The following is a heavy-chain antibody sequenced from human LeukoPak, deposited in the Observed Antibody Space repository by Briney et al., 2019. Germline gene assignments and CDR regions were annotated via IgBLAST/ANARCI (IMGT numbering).Heavy chain of an antibody. D-gene: IGHD1-26*01. V-gene: IGHV1-2*06. CDR1: GYTFTGYY. CDR3: ATVYSGSYFGDFDY. CDR2: INPNSGGT. J-gene: IGHJ4*02. Sequence: ASVKVSCKASGYTFTGYYMHWVRQAPGQGLEWMGRINPNSGGTNYAQKFQGRVTMTRDTSISTAYMELSRLRSGDTAVYYCATVYSGSYFGDFDYWGQGTLVTVSS.